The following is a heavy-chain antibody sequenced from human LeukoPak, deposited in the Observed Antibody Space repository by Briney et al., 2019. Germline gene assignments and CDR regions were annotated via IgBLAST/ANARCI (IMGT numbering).Heavy chain of an antibody. CDR2: TYYRSKWYN. CDR1: GDSVSTNSAA. Sequence: SQTLSLTCAISGDSVSTNSAAWDWIRQSPSRGFEWLGRTYYRSKWYNEYAVSVNSRITINPDTSKNQFSLQLNSVTPEDTAVYYCARDHYCGTVSCSFDYWGQGTLVTVSS. D-gene: IGHD2-2*01. CDR3: ARDHYCGTVSCSFDY. J-gene: IGHJ4*02. V-gene: IGHV6-1*01.